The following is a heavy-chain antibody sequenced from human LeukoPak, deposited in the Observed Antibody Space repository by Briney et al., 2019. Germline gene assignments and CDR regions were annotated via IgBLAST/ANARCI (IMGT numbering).Heavy chain of an antibody. CDR1: GFTFSSYS. CDR3: ARERQDTIIHSGAFDI. V-gene: IGHV3-30*03. Sequence: GGSLRLSCAASGFTFSSYSMNWVRQAPGKGLEWVAGIANDGSHTFYVESVKGRFTISRDNSKNTLYLQMNSLRVEDTAVYFCARERQDTIIHSGAFDIWGQGTMVTVSS. D-gene: IGHD3-10*01. CDR2: IANDGSHT. J-gene: IGHJ3*02.